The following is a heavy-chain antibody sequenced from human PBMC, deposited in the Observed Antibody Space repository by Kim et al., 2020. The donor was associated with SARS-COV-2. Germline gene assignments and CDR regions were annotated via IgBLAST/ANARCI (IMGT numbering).Heavy chain of an antibody. CDR3: AKDSGSYGDLFDY. Sequence: YADSVKGRFTISRDNSKNSLYLQMNSLRTEDTALYYCAKDSGSYGDLFDYWGQGTLVTVSS. D-gene: IGHD1-26*01. V-gene: IGHV3-43*01. J-gene: IGHJ4*01.